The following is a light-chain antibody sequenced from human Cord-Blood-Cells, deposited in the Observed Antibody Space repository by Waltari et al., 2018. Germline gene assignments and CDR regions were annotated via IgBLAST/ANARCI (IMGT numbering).Light chain of an antibody. Sequence: EIVMTQSPATLSVSPGERATISCRASQSVSSNLAWYQQKPGPAPRLLIYSASTRATGIPARFSGSGSGTEFTLTISSLQSEDFAVYYCQQYNNWPPVTFGGGTKVEIK. CDR2: SAS. V-gene: IGKV3-15*01. CDR3: QQYNNWPPVT. J-gene: IGKJ4*01. CDR1: QSVSSN.